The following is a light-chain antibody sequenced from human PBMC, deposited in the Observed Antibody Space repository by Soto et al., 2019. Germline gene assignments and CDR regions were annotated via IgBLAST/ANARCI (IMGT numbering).Light chain of an antibody. CDR1: QDISTY. Sequence: DIQMTQSPSSLSASVGDRVTITCQASQDISTYLNWYQQKPGKAPELLIYGASNLETGVPSRFSGSGSGTDFTFTISSLQPEDIATYYCQQYDNLPLTFGGGTKVEIK. CDR2: GAS. CDR3: QQYDNLPLT. V-gene: IGKV1-33*01. J-gene: IGKJ4*01.